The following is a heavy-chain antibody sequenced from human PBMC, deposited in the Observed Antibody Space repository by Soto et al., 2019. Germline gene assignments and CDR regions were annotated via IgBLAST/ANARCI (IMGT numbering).Heavy chain of an antibody. CDR3: TTDPSESSGWHDGTHRSPIDY. D-gene: IGHD6-19*01. V-gene: IGHV3-15*07. CDR1: GFSFSNAW. CDR2: IKSKTDGGTT. Sequence: GGSLRLSCAASGFSFSNAWMNWVRQAPGKGLEWVGRIKSKTDGGTTDYAAPVKGRFTISRDDSKNTLFLQINSLTSEDSAVYYCTTDPSESSGWHDGTHRSPIDYWGQGALVTVSS. J-gene: IGHJ4*02.